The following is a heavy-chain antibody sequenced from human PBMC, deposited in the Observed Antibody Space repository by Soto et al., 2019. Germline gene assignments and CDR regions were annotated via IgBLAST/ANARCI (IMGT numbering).Heavy chain of an antibody. V-gene: IGHV1-18*01. CDR1: GYTFTDHG. Sequence: QVQLVQSGPEVKKPGASVTVSCKTSGYTFTDHGIDGVRQAPGQGLEWVGWVSSYNGNTNYAYNLKDRVIMTTDASTSTAYMELRGLRSADPAVYYCAREVEGSYSPADFWGKGTPVTVAS. J-gene: IGHJ4*02. CDR3: AREVEGSYSPADF. D-gene: IGHD3-10*01. CDR2: VSSYNGNT.